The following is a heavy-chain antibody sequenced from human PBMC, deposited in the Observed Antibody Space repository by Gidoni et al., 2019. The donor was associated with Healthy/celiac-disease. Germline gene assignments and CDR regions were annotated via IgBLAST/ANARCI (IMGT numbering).Heavy chain of an antibody. D-gene: IGHD6-6*01. CDR1: GFTSSSSA. Sequence: EVKVLESGGGMVQQGGSLGLSCAPYGFTSSSSAMIWVRQAPGKGLECVSAIDGRGTTTYYADSAKGRFTISRDKPKNTLYMQMNSLRVDDTAVYYCAPSEYSSSADDFDTWGQGTMVTVSS. V-gene: IGHV3-23*05. CDR2: IDGRGTTT. J-gene: IGHJ3*02. CDR3: APSEYSSSADDFDT.